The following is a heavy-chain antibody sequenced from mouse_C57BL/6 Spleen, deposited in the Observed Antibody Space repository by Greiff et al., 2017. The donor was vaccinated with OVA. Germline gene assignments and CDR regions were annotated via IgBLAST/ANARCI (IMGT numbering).Heavy chain of an antibody. Sequence: EVKVVESGGDLVKPGGSLKLSCAASGFTFSSYGMSWVRQTPDKRLEWVATISSGGSYTYYPDSVKGRFTISRDNAKNTLYLQMSSLKSEDTAMYYCARQNGSSYARDYWGQGTSVTVSS. V-gene: IGHV5-6*01. CDR2: ISSGGSYT. D-gene: IGHD1-1*01. CDR3: ARQNGSSYARDY. J-gene: IGHJ4*01. CDR1: GFTFSSYG.